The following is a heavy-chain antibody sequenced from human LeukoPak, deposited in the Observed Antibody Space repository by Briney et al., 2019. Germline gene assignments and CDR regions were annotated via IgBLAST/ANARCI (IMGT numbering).Heavy chain of an antibody. V-gene: IGHV4-39*01. CDR1: VGSISSSSYY. CDR3: ARHEELLRNFDY. J-gene: IGHJ4*02. Sequence: SETLSLTCTVSVGSISSSSYYWGWIRQPPGKGLEWIGSIYYSGSTYYNPSLKSRVTISVDTSKNQFSVKLSSVTAADTAVYYCARHEELLRNFDYWGQGTLVTVSS. CDR2: IYYSGST. D-gene: IGHD1-26*01.